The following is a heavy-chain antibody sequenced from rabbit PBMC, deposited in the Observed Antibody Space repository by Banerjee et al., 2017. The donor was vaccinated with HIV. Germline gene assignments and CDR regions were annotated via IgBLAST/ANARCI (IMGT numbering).Heavy chain of an antibody. Sequence: QEHLVESGGGLVQPEGSLTLTCTASGFSFSSRYWICWVRQAPGKGLEWIACIYAGSGGSTYYASWAKGRFTVSKASSTTVTLQMTSLTAADTATYFCARDLNLWGPGTLVTV. V-gene: IGHV1S45*01. CDR1: GFSFSSRYW. CDR2: IYAGSGGST. J-gene: IGHJ4*01. CDR3: ARDLNL.